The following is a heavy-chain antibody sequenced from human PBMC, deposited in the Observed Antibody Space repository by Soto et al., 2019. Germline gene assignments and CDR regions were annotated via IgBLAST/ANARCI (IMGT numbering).Heavy chain of an antibody. J-gene: IGHJ5*02. D-gene: IGHD5-12*01. CDR1: GGAISSYY. CDR2: IDLGGTK. Sequence: PSETLSLTCTVSGGAISSYYWSWIRQPPGKGLEWIGNIDLGGTKYYSPSLKSRLTMSLDTSKKLLSLELTSVTATDTAVYYCALYQRGYSGGSQFHPRGQGTLVTVSS. V-gene: IGHV4-59*04. CDR3: ALYQRGYSGGSQFHP.